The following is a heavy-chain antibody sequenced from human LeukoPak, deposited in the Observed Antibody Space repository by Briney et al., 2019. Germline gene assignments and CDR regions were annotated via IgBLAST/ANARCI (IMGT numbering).Heavy chain of an antibody. D-gene: IGHD1-26*01. CDR1: GYTFIGYY. J-gene: IGHJ4*02. Sequence: ASVKVSCKASGYTFIGYYMHWVRQAPGQGLEWMGIINPSGGSTSYSQKFQGRVTMTRDMSMSTGYMELRSLRSDDTAVYYCARVRHGGSYYAYWGQGTLVTVSS. CDR3: ARVRHGGSYYAY. V-gene: IGHV1-46*01. CDR2: INPSGGST.